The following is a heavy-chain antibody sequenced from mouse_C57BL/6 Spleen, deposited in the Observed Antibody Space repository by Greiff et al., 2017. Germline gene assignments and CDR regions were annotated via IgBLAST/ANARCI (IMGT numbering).Heavy chain of an antibody. Sequence: QVTLKESGPGILQSSQTLSLTCSFSGFSLSTSGMGVSWIRQPSGKGLEWLAHIYWDDDKRYNPSLKSRLTISKDTSRNQVFLNITSVDTADTATYYCAREGTHYGGFAYWGQGTLVTVSA. CDR1: GFSLSTSGMG. D-gene: IGHD1-1*01. J-gene: IGHJ3*01. CDR3: AREGTHYGGFAY. V-gene: IGHV8-12*01. CDR2: IYWDDDK.